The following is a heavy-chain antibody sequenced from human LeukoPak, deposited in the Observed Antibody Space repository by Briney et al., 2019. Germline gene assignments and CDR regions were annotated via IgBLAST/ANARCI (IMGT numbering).Heavy chain of an antibody. V-gene: IGHV4-30-2*01. CDR2: IYHSGST. CDR1: GGSISSGSYS. CDR3: ARQLVLRFFLRGDYYYYYYMDV. D-gene: IGHD3-3*01. J-gene: IGHJ6*03. Sequence: PSETLSLTCAVSGGSISSGSYSWSWIRQPPGKGLEWIGYIYHSGSTYCNPSLKSRVTISVDTSKNQFSLKLSSVTAADTAVYYCARQLVLRFFLRGDYYYYYYMDVWGKGTTVTVSS.